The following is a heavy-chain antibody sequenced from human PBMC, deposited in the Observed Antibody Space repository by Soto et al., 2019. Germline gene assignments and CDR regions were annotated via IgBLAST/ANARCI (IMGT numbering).Heavy chain of an antibody. CDR3: AREGLGAEYYYYGMDV. V-gene: IGHV3-53*01. Sequence: PGGSLRLSCAASGLTVSSNYMSWVRQAPGKGLEWVSVIYSGGSTYYADSVKGRFTISRDNSKNTLYLQMNSLRAEDTAVYYCAREGLGAEYYYYGMDVWGQGTTVTVSS. CDR2: IYSGGST. D-gene: IGHD3-16*01. CDR1: GLTVSSNY. J-gene: IGHJ6*02.